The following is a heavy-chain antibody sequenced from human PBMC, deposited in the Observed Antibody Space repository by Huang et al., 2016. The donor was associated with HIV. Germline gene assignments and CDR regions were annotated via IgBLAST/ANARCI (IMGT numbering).Heavy chain of an antibody. CDR2: ISYDAKTK. Sequence: QVQLVESGGGVVQPGRSLRISCAASGFTFSIYGMHWVSPAPGKGLEWVAVISYDAKTKYYADAVKGRFSISRDNSKTTVYLQLNSLRLEDTAVYYCAKGGSAAAVLDFWGQGTLVTVSS. CDR1: GFTFSIYG. J-gene: IGHJ4*02. V-gene: IGHV3-30*18. CDR3: AKGGSAAAVLDF. D-gene: IGHD6-13*01.